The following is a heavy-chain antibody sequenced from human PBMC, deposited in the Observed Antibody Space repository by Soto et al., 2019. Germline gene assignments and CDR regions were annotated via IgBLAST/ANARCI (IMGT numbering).Heavy chain of an antibody. CDR2: INMDGTST. D-gene: IGHD1-26*01. Sequence: EVQLVESGGGLVQPGGSLRLSCVASGFTFSGDWMHWVRQAAGKGLVWVSRINMDGTSTNYADSVAGRFTISRDNAKNTLYLHMNSLRVDDTAVYFCARGPRGLYHHDYWGQGAPVTVS. J-gene: IGHJ4*02. CDR3: ARGPRGLYHHDY. V-gene: IGHV3-74*01. CDR1: GFTFSGDW.